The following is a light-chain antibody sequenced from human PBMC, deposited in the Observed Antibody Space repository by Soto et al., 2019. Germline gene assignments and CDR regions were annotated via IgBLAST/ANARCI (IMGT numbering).Light chain of an antibody. CDR3: QQYGSSPIT. V-gene: IGKV3-20*01. CDR1: PSVTNY. J-gene: IGKJ5*01. Sequence: EIVLTQSPATLSLSPGERATLSCRASPSVTNYLAWYQQKPGQAPRLLIYGASSRATGIPDRFSGSGSGTDFTLTISRLEPEDFAVYYCQQYGSSPITFGQGTRLEIK. CDR2: GAS.